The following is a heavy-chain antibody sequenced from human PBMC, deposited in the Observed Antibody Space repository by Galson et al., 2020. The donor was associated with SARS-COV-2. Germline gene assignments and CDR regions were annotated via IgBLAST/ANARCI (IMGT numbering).Heavy chain of an antibody. CDR3: ARARGRRFGSFDDALDI. CDR2: ISHDGSGK. Sequence: GESLKISCEASGFSFSSYVMFWVRQIPGKGLEWVSAISHDGSGKNYGDSVKGRFTISRDNSESSVYLQMNRLRHEDTAVYYCARARGRRFGSFDDALDIWGQGTTVTASS. CDR1: GFSFSSYV. J-gene: IGHJ3*02. D-gene: IGHD3-16*01. V-gene: IGHV3-30*03.